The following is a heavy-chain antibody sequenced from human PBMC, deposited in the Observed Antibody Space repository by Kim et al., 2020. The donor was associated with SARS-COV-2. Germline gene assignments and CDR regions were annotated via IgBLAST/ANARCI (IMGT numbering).Heavy chain of an antibody. CDR1: GFTFSTYT. Sequence: GGSLRLSCVASGFTFSTYTMNWVRQAPGKGLEWVSGISGGGGSTYYADSVKGRFTISRDSSKNTLYLQMNSLRVEDTAVYYCAKELGVTSRTTGGYFFDSCGHGTLVTVSS. D-gene: IGHD2-21*02. V-gene: IGHV3-23*01. CDR3: AKELGVTSRTTGGYFFDS. CDR2: ISGGGGST. J-gene: IGHJ4*03.